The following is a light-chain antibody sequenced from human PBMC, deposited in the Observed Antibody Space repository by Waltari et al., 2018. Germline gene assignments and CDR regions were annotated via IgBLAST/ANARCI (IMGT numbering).Light chain of an antibody. Sequence: DIVMTQSPESLAVSLGERVTINCKSSESVLYSSNNKNHLAWYQQKPGQPPKLLLYWASTRESGVPDRFSGSGSETDFTLTVTSLQAEDVAVYYCQQYYSTPLTFGGGTKV. CDR3: QQYYSTPLT. CDR2: WAS. J-gene: IGKJ4*01. V-gene: IGKV4-1*01. CDR1: ESVLYSSNNKNH.